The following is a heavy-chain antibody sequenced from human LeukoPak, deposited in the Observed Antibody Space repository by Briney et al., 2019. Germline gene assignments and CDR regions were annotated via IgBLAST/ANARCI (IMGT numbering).Heavy chain of an antibody. Sequence: SETLSLTCTVSGCSISSYYWSWIRQPPGKGLEWIGYIYYSGTTNYNPSLKSRVTISVDTSKNQFSLKLSSVTAADTAVYYCARGRVDYYDSSGYSFPMVIEPWGQGTLVTVSS. CDR3: ARGRVDYYDSSGYSFPMVIEP. J-gene: IGHJ5*02. CDR1: GCSISSYY. V-gene: IGHV4-59*01. D-gene: IGHD3-22*01. CDR2: IYYSGTT.